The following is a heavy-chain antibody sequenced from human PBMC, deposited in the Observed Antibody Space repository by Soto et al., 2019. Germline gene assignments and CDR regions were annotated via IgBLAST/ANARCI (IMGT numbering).Heavy chain of an antibody. CDR1: GGTFSSYA. Sequence: QVQLVQSGAEVKKPGSSVKVSCKASGGTFSSYAISWVRQAPGQGLEWMGGIIPIFGTANYAQKFQGRVTITADESTSTAYMELSSLRSEDTAVYYCARDGSGWGYETPLLYGMDVWGQGTTVTVSS. CDR2: IIPIFGTA. J-gene: IGHJ6*02. D-gene: IGHD7-27*01. V-gene: IGHV1-69*12. CDR3: ARDGSGWGYETPLLYGMDV.